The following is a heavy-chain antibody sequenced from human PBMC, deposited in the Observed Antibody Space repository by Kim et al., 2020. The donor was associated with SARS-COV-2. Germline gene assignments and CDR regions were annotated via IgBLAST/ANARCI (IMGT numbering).Heavy chain of an antibody. J-gene: IGHJ4*02. V-gene: IGHV4-34*01. Sequence: NPSLKSRVTISVDTSKNQFSLKLSSVTAAETAVYYCARGRRIVGATYFDYWGQGTLVTVSS. D-gene: IGHD1-26*01. CDR3: ARGRRIVGATYFDY.